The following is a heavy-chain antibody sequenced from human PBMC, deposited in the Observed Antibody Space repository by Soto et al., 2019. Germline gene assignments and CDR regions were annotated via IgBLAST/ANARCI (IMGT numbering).Heavy chain of an antibody. J-gene: IGHJ5*02. Sequence: SFPTLVNPTETLTLTFTVSGFSLTNGRMGGSWIRQPPGQAPECLADMFSNGERFSTTSLKKRITLSKDPSKSHVVLTMTHMDPVDTGKYFSARIVRWFGELETDNWYDPWRQGTVDAVSS. V-gene: IGHV2-26*01. CDR1: GFSLTNGRMG. CDR3: ARIVRWFGELETDNWYDP. CDR2: MFSNGER. D-gene: IGHD3-10*01.